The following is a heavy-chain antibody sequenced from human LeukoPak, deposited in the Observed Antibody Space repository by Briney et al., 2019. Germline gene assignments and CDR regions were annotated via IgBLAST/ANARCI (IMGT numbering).Heavy chain of an antibody. J-gene: IGHJ6*03. D-gene: IGHD6-19*01. V-gene: IGHV3-48*03. CDR1: GFTFSSYE. CDR2: ISSGSTI. CDR3: ARAHGAGGLGYYYMDV. Sequence: PGGSLRLSCAASGFTFSSYEMNWVRQAPGKGLEWVSYISSGSTIYYADSVKGRFTISRDNAKNSLYLQMNSLRAEDTALYYCARAHGAGGLGYYYMDVWGKGTTVTISS.